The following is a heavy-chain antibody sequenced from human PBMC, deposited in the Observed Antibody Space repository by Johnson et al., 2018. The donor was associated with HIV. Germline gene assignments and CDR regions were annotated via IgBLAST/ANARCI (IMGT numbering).Heavy chain of an antibody. V-gene: IGHV3-7*03. Sequence: VQLVESGGGLVQPGGSLRLSCAASGFTFSSYWMSWVRQAPGKGLEWVANIKQDGSEKYYADSMKGRFTISRDNSKNTLYLQMNSLRAEDTALYYCARGRDLGRAFDIWGQGTMVTVSS. CDR1: GFTFSSYW. CDR3: ARGRDLGRAFDI. J-gene: IGHJ3*02. CDR2: IKQDGSEK. D-gene: IGHD1-26*01.